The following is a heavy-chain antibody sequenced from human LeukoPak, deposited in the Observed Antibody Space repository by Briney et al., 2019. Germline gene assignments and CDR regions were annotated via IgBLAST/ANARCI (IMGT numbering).Heavy chain of an antibody. D-gene: IGHD5-12*01. CDR2: INSDGSIT. Sequence: PGGSLRLSCAASGFTFSSHWMHWVRQAPGKGLVWVSRINSDGSITTYADSAQGRFTISRDNAKNTLYLQMNSLRVEDTAVYYCARAPGIVATINYWGQGTLVTVSS. CDR1: GFTFSSHW. J-gene: IGHJ4*02. CDR3: ARAPGIVATINY. V-gene: IGHV3-74*01.